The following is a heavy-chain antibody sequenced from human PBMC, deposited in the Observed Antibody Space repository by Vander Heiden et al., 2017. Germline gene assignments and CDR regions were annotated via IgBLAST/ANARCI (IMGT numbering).Heavy chain of an antibody. CDR3: TTDYGGNPRYDAFDI. V-gene: IGHV3-49*03. CDR1: GFPFGYYA. D-gene: IGHD4-17*01. J-gene: IGHJ3*02. CDR2: IRSKAYGGTT. Sequence: EVQLVESGGGLVQPGRSLRLSCKAPGFPFGYYAMSWFRQAPGKGLEWVGFIRSKAYGGTTEYAASVKGRFTISRDDSKSIAYLQMNSLKTEDTAVYYCTTDYGGNPRYDAFDIWGQGTMVTVSS.